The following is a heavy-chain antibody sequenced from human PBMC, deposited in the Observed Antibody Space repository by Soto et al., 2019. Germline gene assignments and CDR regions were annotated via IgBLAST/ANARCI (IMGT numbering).Heavy chain of an antibody. J-gene: IGHJ5*02. V-gene: IGHV4-59*01. CDR1: GGSISSYY. CDR2: IYYSGST. Sequence: PSETLSLTCTVSGGSISSYYWSWIRQPPGKGLEWIGYIYYSGSTNYNPSLKSRVTISVDTSKNQFSLKLSSVTAADTAVYYCARAITNYDFWSGPVGWFDPWGQGTPVTVYS. D-gene: IGHD3-3*01. CDR3: ARAITNYDFWSGPVGWFDP.